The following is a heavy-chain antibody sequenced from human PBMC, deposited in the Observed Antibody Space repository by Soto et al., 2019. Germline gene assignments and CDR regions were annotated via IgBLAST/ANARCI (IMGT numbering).Heavy chain of an antibody. CDR3: AKDHTVVIRDAFDI. Sequence: EVQILESGGGLVQPGGSLRLSCAASGFTFSSYAMYWVRQAPGKGLAWVSGISDSGTGTYYADSVKGRFTISRDNSTNTVYLQMKSLRADDTAVYYCAKDHTVVIRDAFDIWGQGTMVNFSS. CDR2: ISDSGTGT. CDR1: GFTFSSYA. D-gene: IGHD3-22*01. J-gene: IGHJ3*02. V-gene: IGHV3-23*01.